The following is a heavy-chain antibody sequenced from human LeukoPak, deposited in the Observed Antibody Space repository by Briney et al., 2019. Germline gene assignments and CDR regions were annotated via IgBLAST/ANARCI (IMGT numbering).Heavy chain of an antibody. Sequence: SETLSLTCTVPGGSISSYYWSWIRQPPGKGLEWIGYIYYSGSTNYNPSLKSRVTISVDTSKNQFSLKLSSVTAADTAVYYCARHRDGYNWSFDYWGQGTLVTVSS. V-gene: IGHV4-59*08. CDR2: IYYSGST. D-gene: IGHD5-24*01. CDR3: ARHRDGYNWSFDY. J-gene: IGHJ4*02. CDR1: GGSISSYY.